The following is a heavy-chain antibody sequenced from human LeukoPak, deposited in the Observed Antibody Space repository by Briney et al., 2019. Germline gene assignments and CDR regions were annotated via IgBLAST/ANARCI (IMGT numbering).Heavy chain of an antibody. Sequence: PGGSLRLSCAASGVTVSGNYISWVRRAPGKGREWGSLIYSAVSTDYADSLKGRFNISRANSKNPLFLQLNSLRAEDTAVYYCARDGSASDAFDIWGQGTMVTVSS. CDR1: GVTVSGNY. D-gene: IGHD5-12*01. CDR3: ARDGSASDAFDI. J-gene: IGHJ3*02. V-gene: IGHV3-53*01. CDR2: IYSAVST.